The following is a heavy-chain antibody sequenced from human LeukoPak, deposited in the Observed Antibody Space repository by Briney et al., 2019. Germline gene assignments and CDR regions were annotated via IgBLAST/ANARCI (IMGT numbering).Heavy chain of an antibody. CDR3: AKVALYCSSTSCYDIGAMDV. CDR2: ISYDGSNK. V-gene: IGHV3-30*18. J-gene: IGHJ6*02. CDR1: GFTFSSYG. D-gene: IGHD2-2*01. Sequence: GGSLRLSCAASGFTFSSYGMHWVRQAPGKGLEWVAVISYDGSNKYYADSVKGRFTISRDNSKNTLYLQMNSLRAEDTAVYYCAKVALYCSSTSCYDIGAMDVWGQGTTVTASS.